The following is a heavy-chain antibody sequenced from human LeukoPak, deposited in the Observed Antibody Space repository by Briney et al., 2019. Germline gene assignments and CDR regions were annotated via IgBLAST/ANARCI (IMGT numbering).Heavy chain of an antibody. CDR2: INPNSGVT. Sequence: GASAKVSCKASGYTFTGYYMHWVRQAPGQGLEWMGRINPNSGVTNYAQKFQGRVTMTRDTSISTAYMELSRLRSDDTAVYYCARDLKFGGVIVPPGYWGQGTLVTVSS. V-gene: IGHV1-2*06. CDR3: ARDLKFGGVIVPPGY. J-gene: IGHJ4*02. CDR1: GYTFTGYY. D-gene: IGHD3-16*02.